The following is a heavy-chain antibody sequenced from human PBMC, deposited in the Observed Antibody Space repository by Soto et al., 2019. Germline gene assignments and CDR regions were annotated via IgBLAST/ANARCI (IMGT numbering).Heavy chain of an antibody. J-gene: IGHJ4*02. D-gene: IGHD3-16*01. CDR1: GFTFSAHA. Sequence: EVHLLESGGGLVQPGGSLRLSCVASGFTFSAHAMSWVRQAPGKGLEWVSAISSSGGATFYTESVRGRFSISRDNSKNKLILQMNSVKTEDTCVYYCAEEPVHVGGVTSFDYWGQGSLVTVYS. V-gene: IGHV3-23*01. CDR3: AEEPVHVGGVTSFDY. CDR2: ISSSGGAT.